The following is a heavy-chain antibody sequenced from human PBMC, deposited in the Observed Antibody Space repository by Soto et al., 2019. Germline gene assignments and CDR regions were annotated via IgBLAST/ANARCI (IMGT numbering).Heavy chain of an antibody. V-gene: IGHV3-23*01. J-gene: IGHJ4*02. CDR3: ARKLGYSYGRYFGY. Sequence: GGSLRLSCAASGFTFSSYAMSWVRQAPGKGLEWVSAISGSGGSTYYADSVKGRFTISRDNSKNTLYLQMNSLRAEDTAVYYCARKLGYSYGRYFGYWGQGTLVTVSS. D-gene: IGHD5-18*01. CDR2: ISGSGGST. CDR1: GFTFSSYA.